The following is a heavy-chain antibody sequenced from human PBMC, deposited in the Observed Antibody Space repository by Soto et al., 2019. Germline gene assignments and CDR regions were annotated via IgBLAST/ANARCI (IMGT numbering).Heavy chain of an antibody. Sequence: PSETLSLTCAVSGGSISSGGYSWSWIRQPPGKGLEWIGYIYHSGSTYYNPSPKSRVTISVDRSKNQFSLKLSSVTAADTAVYYCARVVASLFYGDYVDYWGQGTLVTVSS. CDR3: ARVVASLFYGDYVDY. CDR2: IYHSGST. J-gene: IGHJ4*02. V-gene: IGHV4-30-2*01. CDR1: GGSISSGGYS. D-gene: IGHD4-17*01.